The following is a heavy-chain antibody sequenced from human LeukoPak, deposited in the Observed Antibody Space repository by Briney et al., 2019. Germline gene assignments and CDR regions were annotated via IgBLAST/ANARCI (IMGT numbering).Heavy chain of an antibody. CDR2: ISGAGGYT. Sequence: GGSLRLSCAASGFTFSDYALSWVRQAPGKGLEWTSGISGAGGYTYYADSMKGRFTISRDNSRNTLYLQMNSLRAADTAMYYCVRADGVMPPSQCEYWGQGTLVTVSS. CDR1: GFTFSDYA. V-gene: IGHV3-23*01. J-gene: IGHJ4*02. D-gene: IGHD2-8*01. CDR3: VRADGVMPPSQCEY.